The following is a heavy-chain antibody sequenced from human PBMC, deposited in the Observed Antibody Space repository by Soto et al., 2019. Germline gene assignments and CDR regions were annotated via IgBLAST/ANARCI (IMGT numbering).Heavy chain of an antibody. J-gene: IGHJ4*02. CDR2: ISAYDGNT. CDR1: GYTFTSYV. Sequence: QVQLVQSGGEVKKPGASVKVSCKTSGYTFTSYVLSWVRQAPGQGLEWMGWISAYDGNTNYGQKLQGRVTVTIDTSTSTVYMELRSLRYDDTAVYYCAREPAFLHPDYWGQGTLVTVSS. V-gene: IGHV1-18*01. CDR3: AREPAFLHPDY.